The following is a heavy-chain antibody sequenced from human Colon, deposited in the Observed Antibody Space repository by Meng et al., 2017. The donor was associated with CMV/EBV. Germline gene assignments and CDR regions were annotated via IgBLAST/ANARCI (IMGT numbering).Heavy chain of an antibody. CDR2: ISAYNGNT. CDR1: GYTFTRYG. V-gene: IGHV1-18*01. J-gene: IGHJ4*02. Sequence: CKASGYTFTRYGISWVRQAPGQGLEWMGWISAYNGNTNYAQKLQGRVTMTTDTSTSTAYMELRSLRSDDTAVYYCARVGYSNPFFDYWGQGTLVTVSS. CDR3: ARVGYSNPFFDY. D-gene: IGHD6-13*01.